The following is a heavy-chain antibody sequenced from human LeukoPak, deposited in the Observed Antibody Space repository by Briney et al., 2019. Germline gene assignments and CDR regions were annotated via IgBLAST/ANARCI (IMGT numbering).Heavy chain of an antibody. Sequence: SETLSLTRAVYRGSFSGYYWSWLRQPPGKGLEWIGEINHSGSTNYNPSLKSRVTISVDTSKNQFSLKLSSVTAADTAVYYCARVAYYDFWSGYPYYYYMDVWGKGTTVTVSS. CDR2: INHSGST. D-gene: IGHD3-3*01. J-gene: IGHJ6*03. CDR1: RGSFSGYY. V-gene: IGHV4-34*01. CDR3: ARVAYYDFWSGYPYYYYMDV.